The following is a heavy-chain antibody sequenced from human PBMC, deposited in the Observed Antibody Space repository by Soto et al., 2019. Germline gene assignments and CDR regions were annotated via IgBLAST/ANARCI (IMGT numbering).Heavy chain of an antibody. CDR3: VRGGYMHACDI. Sequence: GGSLSLSCAASGFTFSSYWMYWVRQAPGKGREGVSHMNNDGSYTIYAESVKGRFTFSRDNAKNTLYLQMNSLRAEDTAVYYCVRGGYMHACDIWGQGTMVTVSS. V-gene: IGHV3-74*01. CDR2: MNNDGSYT. CDR1: GFTFSSYW. J-gene: IGHJ3*02. D-gene: IGHD6-13*01.